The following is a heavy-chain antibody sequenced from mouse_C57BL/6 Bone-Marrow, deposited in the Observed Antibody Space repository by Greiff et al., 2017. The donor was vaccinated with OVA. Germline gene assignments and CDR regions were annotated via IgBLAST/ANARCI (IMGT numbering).Heavy chain of an antibody. D-gene: IGHD1-1*01. CDR1: GYSITSGYS. J-gene: IGHJ3*01. V-gene: IGHV3-6*01. CDR3: ARGGMYYGSSAWFAY. Sequence: EVQLQESGPGLVKPSQSLSLTCSVTGYSITSGYSWNWIRQFPGNKLEWMGYISYDGSNNYNPSLKNRISITRDTSKNQFFLKLNSVTTEDTATYYCARGGMYYGSSAWFAYWGQGTLVTVSA. CDR2: ISYDGSN.